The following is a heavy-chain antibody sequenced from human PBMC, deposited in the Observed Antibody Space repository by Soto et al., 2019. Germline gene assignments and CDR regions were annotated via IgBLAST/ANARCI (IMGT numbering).Heavy chain of an antibody. D-gene: IGHD6-13*01. CDR3: ARGAGAAAFDY. V-gene: IGHV1-8*02. J-gene: IGHJ4*02. CDR1: GYTFTGYY. CDR2: INPNSGNT. Sequence: ASVKVSCKASGYTFTGYYMHWVRQAPGQGLEWMGWINPNSGNTGYAQKFQGRVTMTRNTSISTAYMELSSLRSEDTAVYYCARGAGAAAFDYWGQGTLVTVSS.